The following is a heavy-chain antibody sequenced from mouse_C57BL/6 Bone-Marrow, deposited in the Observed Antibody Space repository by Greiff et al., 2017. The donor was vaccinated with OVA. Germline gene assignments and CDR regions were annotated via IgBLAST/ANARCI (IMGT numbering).Heavy chain of an antibody. Sequence: QVQLQQSGAELVKPGASVKMSCKASGYTFTSYWITWVKQRPGQGLEWIGDIYPGSGSTNYNEKFKSKATLTVDTSSSTAYMQLSSLTSEDSAVYYCARRKAYYYGSSYGGFAYWGQGTLVTVSA. CDR3: ARRKAYYYGSSYGGFAY. J-gene: IGHJ3*01. CDR1: GYTFTSYW. D-gene: IGHD1-1*01. V-gene: IGHV1-55*01. CDR2: IYPGSGST.